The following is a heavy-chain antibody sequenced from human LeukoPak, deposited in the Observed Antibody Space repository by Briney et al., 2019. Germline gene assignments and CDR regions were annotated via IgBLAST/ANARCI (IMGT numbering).Heavy chain of an antibody. Sequence: PGRSLRLSCAASGFNFRGYEMNWVRQAPGKGLQLLAYISSSGSSTYYADSVQGRFTISRDNAKNSLYLHMNSLRVDDTAVYYCVGEMDSGWYPYWGPGTLVTVSS. D-gene: IGHD6-19*01. CDR2: ISSSGSST. V-gene: IGHV3-48*03. CDR1: GFNFRGYE. J-gene: IGHJ4*02. CDR3: VGEMDSGWYPY.